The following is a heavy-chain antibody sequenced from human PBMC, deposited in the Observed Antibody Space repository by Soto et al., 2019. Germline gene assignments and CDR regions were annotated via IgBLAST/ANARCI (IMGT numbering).Heavy chain of an antibody. J-gene: IGHJ6*02. CDR2: IKQDGSEK. Sequence: PGGSLRLSCAASGFTFSSYWMSWVRQAPGKGLEWVANIKQDGSEKYYVDSVKGRFTISRDNAKNSLYLQMNSLRAEDTAVYYCARDRCSSTSCYGPHYYYYYGMDVWGQGTTVTSP. D-gene: IGHD2-2*01. CDR3: ARDRCSSTSCYGPHYYYYYGMDV. CDR1: GFTFSSYW. V-gene: IGHV3-7*03.